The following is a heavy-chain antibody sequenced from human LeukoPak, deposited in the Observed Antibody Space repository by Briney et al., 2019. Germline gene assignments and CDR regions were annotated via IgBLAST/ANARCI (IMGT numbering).Heavy chain of an antibody. J-gene: IGHJ4*02. V-gene: IGHV1-2*02. CDR3: ARVVSITYYYDSSGYPYYFDY. Sequence: ASVKVSCKASGYTFTSYGISWVRQAPGQGLEWMGWINPNSGGTNYAQKFQGRVTMTRDTSISTAYMELSRLRSDDTAVYYCARVVSITYYYDSSGYPYYFDYWGQGTLVTVSS. D-gene: IGHD3-22*01. CDR2: INPNSGGT. CDR1: GYTFTSYG.